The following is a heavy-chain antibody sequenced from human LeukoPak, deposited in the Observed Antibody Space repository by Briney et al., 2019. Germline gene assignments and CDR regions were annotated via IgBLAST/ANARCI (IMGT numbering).Heavy chain of an antibody. CDR1: GGSISSYY. D-gene: IGHD6-6*01. CDR2: IYTSGST. Sequence: SETLSLTCTVSGGSISSYYWSWIRQPAGKGLEWIGRIYTSGSTNYNPSLKSRVTMSVDTSKNQFSLKLSSVTAADTAVYYCARGYLAARPSRYYYYYMDVWGKGTTVTVSS. V-gene: IGHV4-4*07. J-gene: IGHJ6*03. CDR3: ARGYLAARPSRYYYYYMDV.